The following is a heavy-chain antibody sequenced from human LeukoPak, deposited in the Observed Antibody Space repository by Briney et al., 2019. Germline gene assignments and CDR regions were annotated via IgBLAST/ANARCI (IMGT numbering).Heavy chain of an antibody. J-gene: IGHJ6*03. CDR2: IIPIFGTP. Sequence: SVKVSCKASGGTFSKNAFNWVRQAPGQPLEWVGGIIPIFGTPNYAQTFQGRVTITADESTRTAYMELSSLRLDDTAIYYCARGNHDGEYVVSGYYFYMDVWGKGTTVTVSS. D-gene: IGHD4-17*01. CDR3: ARGNHDGEYVVSGYYFYMDV. CDR1: GGTFSKNA. V-gene: IGHV1-69*13.